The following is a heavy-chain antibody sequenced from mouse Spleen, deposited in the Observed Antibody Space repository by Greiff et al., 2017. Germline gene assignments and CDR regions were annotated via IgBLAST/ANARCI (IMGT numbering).Heavy chain of an antibody. Sequence: EVQLQESGPGLVKPSQSLSLTCTVTGYSITSDYAWNWIRQFPGNKLEWMGYISYSGSTSYNPSLKSRISITRDTSKNQFFLQLNSVTTEDTATYYCAIYYYGPYWYFDVWGAGTTVTVSS. J-gene: IGHJ1*01. D-gene: IGHD1-1*01. CDR3: AIYYYGPYWYFDV. CDR1: GYSITSDYA. CDR2: ISYSGST. V-gene: IGHV3-2*02.